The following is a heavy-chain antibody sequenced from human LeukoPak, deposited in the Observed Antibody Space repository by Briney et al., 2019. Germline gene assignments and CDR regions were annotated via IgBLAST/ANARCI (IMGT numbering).Heavy chain of an antibody. V-gene: IGHV3-43*01. CDR1: GFTFDDYT. Sequence: GGSLRLSCAVSGFTFDDYTMHWVRQTPGKGLEWVSLISWNAINTYYADSVKGRFTISRDNSRNSLYLQMSSLSTEDTTFYYCAKSHILTGAPDYWGQGTLVTVSS. D-gene: IGHD3-9*01. CDR3: AKSHILTGAPDY. CDR2: ISWNAINT. J-gene: IGHJ4*02.